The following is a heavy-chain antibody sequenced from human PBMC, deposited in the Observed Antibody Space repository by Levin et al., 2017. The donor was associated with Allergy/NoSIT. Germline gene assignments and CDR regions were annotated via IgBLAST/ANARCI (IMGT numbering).Heavy chain of an antibody. CDR3: AKNRGFSGDSFDY. J-gene: IGHJ4*02. D-gene: IGHD5-12*01. Sequence: GESLKISCAASGFTFSSYAMSWVRQAPGKGLEWVSAISGSGGSTYYADSVKGRFTISRDNSKNTLYLQMNSLRAEDTAVYYCAKNRGFSGDSFDYWGQGTLVTVSS. V-gene: IGHV3-23*01. CDR2: ISGSGGST. CDR1: GFTFSSYA.